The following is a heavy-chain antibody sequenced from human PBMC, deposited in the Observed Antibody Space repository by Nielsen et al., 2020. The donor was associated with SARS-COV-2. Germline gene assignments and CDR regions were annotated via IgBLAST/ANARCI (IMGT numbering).Heavy chain of an antibody. CDR1: GYTFTGYY. CDR3: AREGEGGFDY. D-gene: IGHD2-21*01. J-gene: IGHJ4*02. CDR2: INPNSGGT. Sequence: ASVKVSCKASGYTFTGYYMHWVRQAPGQGLEWMGRINPNSGGTNYAQKFQGRVTMTTDTSTSTAYMELRSLRSDDTAVYYCAREGEGGFDYWGQGTLVTVSS. V-gene: IGHV1-2*06.